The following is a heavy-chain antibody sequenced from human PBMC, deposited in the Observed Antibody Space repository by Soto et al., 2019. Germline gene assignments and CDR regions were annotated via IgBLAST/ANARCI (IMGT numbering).Heavy chain of an antibody. V-gene: IGHV1-58*01. CDR1: GFTFTSSP. CDR2: IGVGSGNR. CDR3: AKDQGVSGSYSYRYDR. D-gene: IGHD3-16*02. Sequence: GASVKVSCKAFGFTFTSSPVQWVLQARGERLEWIGWIGVGSGNRHYAQKFQERVTITRDMSTNTAYMELSSLRAEDTAIYYCAKDQGVSGSYSYRYDRWGQATLVTVSS. J-gene: IGHJ4*02.